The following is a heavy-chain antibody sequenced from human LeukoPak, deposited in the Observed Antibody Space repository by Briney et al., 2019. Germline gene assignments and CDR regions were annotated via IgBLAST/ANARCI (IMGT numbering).Heavy chain of an antibody. D-gene: IGHD6-19*01. CDR1: GYTFTGYY. CDR3: ARVTENSSGSHSGYYYYMDV. Sequence: ASVKVSCKASGYTFTGYYMHWVRQAPGQGLEWMGWINPNSGGTNYAQKFQGRVTMTRDTSISTAYMELSRLRSDDTAVYYCARVTENSSGSHSGYYYYMDVWGKGTTVTISS. J-gene: IGHJ6*03. V-gene: IGHV1-2*02. CDR2: INPNSGGT.